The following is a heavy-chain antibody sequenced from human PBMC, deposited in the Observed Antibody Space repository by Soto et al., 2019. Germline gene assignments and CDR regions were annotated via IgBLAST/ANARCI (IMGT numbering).Heavy chain of an antibody. CDR3: ARDLSLDY. V-gene: IGHV4-61*01. J-gene: IGHJ4*02. Sequence: SETLSLTCATSGPSFRSDTHSWSWIRQPPGRCLEGIGYIYYSGSTNYNPSLKSRVTISVDTSKNQFSLKLSSVTAADTAVYYCARDLSLDYWGQGTLVTVSS. CDR1: GPSFRSDTHS. D-gene: IGHD3-16*02. CDR2: IYYSGST.